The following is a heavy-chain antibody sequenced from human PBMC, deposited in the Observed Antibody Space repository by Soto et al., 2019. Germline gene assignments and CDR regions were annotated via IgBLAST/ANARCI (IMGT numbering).Heavy chain of an antibody. CDR3: ARGNYPVDIY. J-gene: IGHJ4*02. Sequence: GGSLRLSCAAAGFTFSSSEMNWVRQAPGKGLEWVSYITSSGSTIYYADSVKGRFTISRDNAKNSLYLQMNSLRAEDTAVYYCARGNYPVDIYWGQGTLVTVSS. CDR2: ITSSGSTI. CDR1: GFTFSSSE. V-gene: IGHV3-48*03. D-gene: IGHD3-10*01.